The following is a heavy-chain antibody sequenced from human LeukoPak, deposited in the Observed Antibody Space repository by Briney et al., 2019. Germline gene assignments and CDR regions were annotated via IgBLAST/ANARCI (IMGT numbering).Heavy chain of an antibody. CDR3: ARDNKSGYSSGWTFDY. Sequence: ASVKVSCKASGYTFTSYYMHWVRQAPGQGLEWMGIINPSGGSTSYAQKFQGRVTMTRDTSTSTVYMELSSLGSEDTAVYYCARDNKSGYSSGWTFDYWGQGTLVTVSS. D-gene: IGHD6-19*01. V-gene: IGHV1-46*01. CDR1: GYTFTSYY. J-gene: IGHJ4*02. CDR2: INPSGGST.